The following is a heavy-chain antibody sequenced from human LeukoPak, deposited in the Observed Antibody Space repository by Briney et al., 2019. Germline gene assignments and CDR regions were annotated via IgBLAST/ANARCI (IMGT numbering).Heavy chain of an antibody. V-gene: IGHV3-21*01. CDR1: GFTFSYYS. Sequence: GGSLRLSCAASGFTFSYYSMNWVRQAPGKGLEWVSSISSDSGSAVYADSVKGRFTISRDNGKNSLFLQMNGLRAEDTAVYYCARVPPHRWLQLLADYWGQGTLVTVSS. D-gene: IGHD5-24*01. CDR2: ISSDSGSA. CDR3: ARVPPHRWLQLLADY. J-gene: IGHJ4*02.